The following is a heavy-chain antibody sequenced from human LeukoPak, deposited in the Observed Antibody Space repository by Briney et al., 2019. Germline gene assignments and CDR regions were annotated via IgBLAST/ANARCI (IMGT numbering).Heavy chain of an antibody. CDR2: VSAYNGNT. CDR3: ARMGLRYFDWLSPIGEFDY. CDR1: GYTFTSYG. V-gene: IGHV1-18*01. J-gene: IGHJ4*02. Sequence: ASVKVSCKASGYTFTSYGISWVRQAPGQGLEWMGWVSAYNGNTNYAQKLQGRVTMTTDTSTSTAYIELRSLRSDDTAVYYCARMGLRYFDWLSPIGEFDYWGQGTLVTVSS. D-gene: IGHD3-9*01.